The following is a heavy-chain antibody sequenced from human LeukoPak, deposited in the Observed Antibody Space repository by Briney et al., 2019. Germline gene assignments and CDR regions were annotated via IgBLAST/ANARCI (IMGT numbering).Heavy chain of an antibody. CDR2: INHTGST. D-gene: IGHD3-22*01. Sequence: PSETLSLTCAVYGGSFSGYYWSWIRQPPGKGLEWIGEINHTGSTNYNPSLKSRVTISVDTSKNQFSLKLSSVTAADTAVYYCARRDGDDSSGYYIFDYWGQGTLVTVSS. CDR3: ARRDGDDSSGYYIFDY. V-gene: IGHV4-34*01. CDR1: GGSFSGYY. J-gene: IGHJ4*02.